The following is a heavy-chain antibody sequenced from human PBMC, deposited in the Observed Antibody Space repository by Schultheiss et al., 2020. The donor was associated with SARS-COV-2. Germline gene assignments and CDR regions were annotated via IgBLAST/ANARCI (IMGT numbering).Heavy chain of an antibody. Sequence: SETLSLTCTVSGGSISSGGYYWSWIRQHPGKGLEWIGHIYYSGSTYYSPSLKSRVTISVDTSKNQFSLKLSSVTAADTAVYYCASLDSSGYYILRYWGQGTLVTVSS. CDR2: IYYSGST. V-gene: IGHV4-31*03. CDR3: ASLDSSGYYILRY. D-gene: IGHD3-22*01. CDR1: GGSISSGGYY. J-gene: IGHJ4*02.